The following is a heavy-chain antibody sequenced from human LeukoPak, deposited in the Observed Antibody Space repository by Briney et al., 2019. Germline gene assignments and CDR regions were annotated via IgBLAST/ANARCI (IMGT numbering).Heavy chain of an antibody. D-gene: IGHD3-22*01. CDR2: INPNSGGT. Sequence: GASVKVSCKASGYTFTGYYMHWVRQAPGQGLEWMGWINPNSGGTNYAQKFQGRVTMTRDTSISTAYMELSRLRSDDTAVYYCAREGDYYDSSGYYFGPGDDAFDIWGQGTMVTVSS. CDR1: GYTFTGYY. J-gene: IGHJ3*02. V-gene: IGHV1-2*02. CDR3: AREGDYYDSSGYYFGPGDDAFDI.